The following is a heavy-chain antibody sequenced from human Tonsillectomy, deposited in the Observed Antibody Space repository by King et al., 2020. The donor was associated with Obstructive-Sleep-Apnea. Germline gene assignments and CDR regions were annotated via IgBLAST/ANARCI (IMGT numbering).Heavy chain of an antibody. Sequence: QLQESGPGLVKPSETLSLTCTVSGYSISSGYYWGWIRPPPGKGLEWIGSIYHSGSTYYNPSLKSRVTISVDTSKNHFSLKLSSVTATDTAVYYCGRVDMGALRSNDAFDVWGQGTVVTVSS. CDR3: GRVDMGALRSNDAFDV. CDR1: GYSISSGYY. CDR2: IYHSGST. J-gene: IGHJ3*01. V-gene: IGHV4-38-2*02. D-gene: IGHD1-26*01.